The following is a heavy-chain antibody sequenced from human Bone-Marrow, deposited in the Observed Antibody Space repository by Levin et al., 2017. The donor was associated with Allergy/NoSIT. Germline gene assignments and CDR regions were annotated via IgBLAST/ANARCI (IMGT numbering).Heavy chain of an antibody. CDR1: GFTFSSYA. CDR2: IIHGDNT. D-gene: IGHD2/OR15-2a*01. J-gene: IGHJ4*02. Sequence: GGSLRLSCAASGFTFSSYAMSWVRQAPGQGLEWVSSIIHGDNTYYADAVGGRFTVSRDNSKNTLYLEMGSLRAEDTAVYYCAKFSFVYGGNYFDYWGQGTLVTVSS. V-gene: IGHV3-23*01. CDR3: AKFSFVYGGNYFDY.